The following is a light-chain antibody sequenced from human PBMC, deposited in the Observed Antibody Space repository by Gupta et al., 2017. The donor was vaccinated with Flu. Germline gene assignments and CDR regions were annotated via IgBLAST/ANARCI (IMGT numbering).Light chain of an antibody. J-gene: IGLJ2*01. CDR2: GEGSGRY. CDR1: SEYSTKI. CDR3: ETWDANTRRI. V-gene: IGLV4-60*03. Sequence: QPVLAQSSSASASLGSSVKLTCTLTSEYSTKIIAWHQQQPGKAPRFLMKGEGSGRYDKGSGIPDRVSGSTSGDEYYLTISNLRSEDEADYYCETWDANTRRIYGAGTKLTVL.